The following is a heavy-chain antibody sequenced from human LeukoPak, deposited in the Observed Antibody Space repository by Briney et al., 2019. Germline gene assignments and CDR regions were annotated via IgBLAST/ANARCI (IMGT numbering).Heavy chain of an antibody. D-gene: IGHD3-10*01. CDR1: GYSFTSYW. Sequence: GESLKISCKGSGYSFTSYWIGWVRQMPGKGLEWMGIIYPDDSDTRYSPSFQGQVTISADKSISTAYLQWSSLKASDTAMYYCARPYYYGSGSSNWYFDLWGRGTLVTVSS. V-gene: IGHV5-51*01. J-gene: IGHJ2*01. CDR3: ARPYYYGSGSSNWYFDL. CDR2: IYPDDSDT.